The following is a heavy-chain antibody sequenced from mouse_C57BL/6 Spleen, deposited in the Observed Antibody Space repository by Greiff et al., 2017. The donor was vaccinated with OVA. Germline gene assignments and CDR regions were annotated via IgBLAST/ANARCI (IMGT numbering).Heavy chain of an antibody. D-gene: IGHD1-2*01. CDR3: ARSDYGSAPDY. CDR2: IYPGSGST. V-gene: IGHV1-55*01. CDR1: GYTFTSYW. J-gene: IGHJ2*01. Sequence: QVQLQQSGAELVKPGASVKMSCKASGYTFTSYWITWVKQRPGQGLEWIGDIYPGSGSTNYNEKFKSKATLTVDTSSSTAYMQLSSLTSEDSAVYYCARSDYGSAPDYWGQGTTLTVSS.